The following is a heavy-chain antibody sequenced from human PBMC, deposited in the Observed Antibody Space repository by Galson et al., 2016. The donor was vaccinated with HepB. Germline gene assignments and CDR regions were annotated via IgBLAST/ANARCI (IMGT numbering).Heavy chain of an antibody. D-gene: IGHD2-21*02. J-gene: IGHJ6*04. V-gene: IGHV4-61*09. CDR1: GGSITNGGFY. CDR3: ARGAVVVTDVYYYAMDV. Sequence: LTCTVSGGSITNGGFYWAWIRQPAGKGLEWIGQIYTSGITHYKPSLNSRVTISLDTSKNQLSLKLRSVTAADTAIYYCARGAVVVTDVYYYAMDVWGKGTTVIISS. CDR2: IYTSGIT.